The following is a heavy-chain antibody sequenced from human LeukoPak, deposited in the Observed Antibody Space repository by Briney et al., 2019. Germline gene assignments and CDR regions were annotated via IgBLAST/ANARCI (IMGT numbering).Heavy chain of an antibody. CDR3: TTLRSLRIVDY. Sequence: PGGSLRLSCAASGFTFSNAWMSWVRQAPGKGLEWVGRIKSKTDGGTTDYAAPVKGRFTISRDDSKNTLYLQMNSQKTEDTAVYYCTTLRSLRIVDYWGQGTLVTVSS. CDR1: GFTFSNAW. CDR2: IKSKTDGGTT. D-gene: IGHD1-26*01. J-gene: IGHJ4*02. V-gene: IGHV3-15*01.